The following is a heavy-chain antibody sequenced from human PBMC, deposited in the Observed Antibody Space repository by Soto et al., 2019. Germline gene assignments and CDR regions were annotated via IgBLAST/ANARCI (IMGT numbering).Heavy chain of an antibody. J-gene: IGHJ4*02. D-gene: IGHD2-15*01. CDR1: GFTFGDYY. V-gene: IGHV3-11*01. CDR3: ARIEGDCSGGSCYSGGFDY. CDR2: IDNSGTIK. Sequence: PGGSLRLSCAASGFTFGDYYMTWIRQAPGKGLEWVSYIDNSGTIKYYADSVKGRFTISRDNTKNSLSLQMNSLGAEDTAIYYCARIEGDCSGGSCYSGGFDYWGQGALVTVSS.